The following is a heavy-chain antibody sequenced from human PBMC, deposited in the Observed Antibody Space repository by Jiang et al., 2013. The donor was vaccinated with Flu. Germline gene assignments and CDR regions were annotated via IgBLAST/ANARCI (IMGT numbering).Heavy chain of an antibody. J-gene: IGHJ4*02. Sequence: VQLVESGGGVVQPGRSLRLSCAASGFTFSSYGMHWVRQAPGKGLEWVAVISYDGSNKYYADSVKGRFTISRDNSKNTLYLQMNSLRAEDTAVYFCAKDLHAYSGSYYAFDYWGQGTLVTVSS. D-gene: IGHD1-26*01. CDR1: GFTFSSYG. CDR3: AKDLHAYSGSYYAFDY. CDR2: ISYDGSNK. V-gene: IGHV3-30*18.